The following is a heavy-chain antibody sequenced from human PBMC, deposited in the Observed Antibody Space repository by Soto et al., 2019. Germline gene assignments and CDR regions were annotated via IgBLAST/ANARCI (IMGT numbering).Heavy chain of an antibody. D-gene: IGHD3-16*01. CDR2: IYPSGST. J-gene: IGHJ6*02. V-gene: IGHV4-4*02. Sequence: QVQLQESGPGLVKPSGTLSLTCAVSGGSISSSNWWSWVRQPPGKGLEWIGEIYPSGSTNYNPSLKSRVTISVDKSKNQFSLKLSAVAAADTAVYYCAILGSEWPIRGSGMDVWGQGTTVTVSS. CDR3: AILGSEWPIRGSGMDV. CDR1: GGSISSSNW.